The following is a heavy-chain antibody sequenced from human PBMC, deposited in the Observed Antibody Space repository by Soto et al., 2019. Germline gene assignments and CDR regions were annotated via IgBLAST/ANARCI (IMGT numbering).Heavy chain of an antibody. CDR3: ARDAPSSRYCSGRSCYNWFDP. V-gene: IGHV3-21*01. CDR2: ISSSSSYI. Sequence: EVQLGESGGGLVKPGGSLRLSCAASVVTFSSYSMNWVRQAPGKGLEWVSSISSSSSYIYYADSVKGRFTISRDNAKNSLYLQMNSLRAEDTAVYYCARDAPSSRYCSGRSCYNWFDPWGQGTLVTVSS. D-gene: IGHD2-15*01. J-gene: IGHJ5*02. CDR1: VVTFSSYS.